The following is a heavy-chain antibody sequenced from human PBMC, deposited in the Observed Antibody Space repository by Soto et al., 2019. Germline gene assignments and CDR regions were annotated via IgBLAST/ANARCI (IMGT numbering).Heavy chain of an antibody. V-gene: IGHV3-48*02. D-gene: IGHD5-18*01. CDR3: ARDEDSPMPLNLDY. CDR2: IDGSSSNK. CDR1: GFTFDSYS. J-gene: IGHJ4*02. Sequence: GGSLRLSCAASGFTFDSYSMNWVRQAPGKGLEWVSYIDGSSSNKHYADSVKGRFTISRDNPKNALYLQMNSLRDEDTAVYYCARDEDSPMPLNLDYWGKGTLVTVSS.